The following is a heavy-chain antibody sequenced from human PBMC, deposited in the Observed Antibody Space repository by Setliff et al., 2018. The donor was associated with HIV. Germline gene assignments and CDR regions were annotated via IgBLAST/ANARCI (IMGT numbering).Heavy chain of an antibody. V-gene: IGHV3-7*01. D-gene: IGHD3-10*01. CDR3: ARKLRPGHGVYV. CDR2: IGQDGSEK. J-gene: IGHJ6*02. CDR1: RFGFNNYW. Sequence: PGGSLRLSCAASRFGFNNYWMCWVRQAPGKGLEWVANIGQDGSEKNYVDSVKGRFTISRDNAKNSMDLQMNSLRAEDTAIYYCARKLRPGHGVYVWGQGTTVTVSS.